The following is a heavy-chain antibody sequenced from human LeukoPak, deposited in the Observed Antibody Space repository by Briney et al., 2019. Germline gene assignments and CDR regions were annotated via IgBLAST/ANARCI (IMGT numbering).Heavy chain of an antibody. J-gene: IGHJ4*02. CDR1: GGSFSGYY. CDR2: INHSGST. V-gene: IGHV4-34*01. D-gene: IGHD5-24*01. CDR3: ARAENIDGYN. Sequence: PSETLSLTCAVYGGSFSGYYWSWIRQPPGKGLEWIGEINHSGSTNYNPSLKSRVTISVDTPKNQFSLKLSSVAAADTAVYYCARAENIDGYNWGQGTLVTVSS.